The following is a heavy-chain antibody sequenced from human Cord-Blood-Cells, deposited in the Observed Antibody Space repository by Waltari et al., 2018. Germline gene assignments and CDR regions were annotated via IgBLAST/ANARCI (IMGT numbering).Heavy chain of an antibody. J-gene: IGHJ2*01. CDR3: ARHPNDMGSGSYYNWYFDL. V-gene: IGHV4-39*01. CDR2: IYYSGST. D-gene: IGHD3-10*01. CDR1: GGSLSSSSYY. Sequence: QLQLQESGPGLVKPSETLSLTCTVSGGSLSSSSYYWGWIRQPPGKGLEWIGSIYYSGSTYYNPSLKSRVTISVDTSKNQFSLKLSSVTAADTAVYYCARHPNDMGSGSYYNWYFDLWGRGTLVTVSS.